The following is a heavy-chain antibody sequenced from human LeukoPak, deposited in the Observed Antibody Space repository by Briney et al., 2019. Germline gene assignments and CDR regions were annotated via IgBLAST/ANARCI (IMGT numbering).Heavy chain of an antibody. V-gene: IGHV4-59*01. J-gene: IGHJ3*02. CDR3: ARCGGDCYYSPAFDI. Sequence: ESSETLSLTCTVSGVSISSYYWSWIRQPPGKGLEWIGYIYYSGSTNYNPSLKSRVTISVDTSKNQFSLKLSSVTAADTAVYYCARCGGDCYYSPAFDIWGQGTMVTVSS. CDR2: IYYSGST. CDR1: GVSISSYY. D-gene: IGHD2-21*02.